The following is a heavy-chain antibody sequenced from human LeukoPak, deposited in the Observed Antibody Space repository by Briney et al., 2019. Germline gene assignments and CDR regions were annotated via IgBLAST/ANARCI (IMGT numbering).Heavy chain of an antibody. V-gene: IGHV4-59*08. D-gene: IGHD4-17*01. J-gene: IGHJ4*02. Sequence: SETLSLTCSVSGGSMTTYYWGWIRQPPVQGLEFIGFVYYSGSTNYNPSLESRVTISIDTSKSQFSLKLSSVTAADTAVYYCARQPFYGDYESGPFDYWGQGTLVTVSS. CDR1: GGSMTTYY. CDR2: VYYSGST. CDR3: ARQPFYGDYESGPFDY.